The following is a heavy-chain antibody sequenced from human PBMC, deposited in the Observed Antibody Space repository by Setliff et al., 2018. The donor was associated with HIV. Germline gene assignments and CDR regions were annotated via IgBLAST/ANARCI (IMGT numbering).Heavy chain of an antibody. V-gene: IGHV1-2*06. J-gene: IGHJ6*03. CDR2: INPNSGAT. D-gene: IGHD2-2*01. Sequence: ASVKVSCKASGYTFIGYHIHWVRQAPRQGLEWMGRINPNSGATNYAQKFQGRVTMTRDTSSRTAYMGLSRLRSDDTAVYFCARGRGYCSSHGCFYYYVDVWAEGTTVTVSS. CDR3: ARGRGYCSSHGCFYYYVDV. CDR1: GYTFIGYH.